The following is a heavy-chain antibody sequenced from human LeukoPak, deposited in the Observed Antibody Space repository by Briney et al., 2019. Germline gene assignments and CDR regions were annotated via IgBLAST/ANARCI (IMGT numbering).Heavy chain of an antibody. Sequence: GGSLRLSCAASGFTFSNYEMNWVRQVPGKGLEWVAYIVDSGNNKQYADSVRGRFTISRDNSKNTLYLQMNSLRAEDTAIYYCARDRTIAAAGTPADYWGQGTLVTVSS. CDR2: IVDSGNNK. V-gene: IGHV3-48*03. D-gene: IGHD6-13*01. CDR3: ARDRTIAAAGTPADY. CDR1: GFTFSNYE. J-gene: IGHJ4*02.